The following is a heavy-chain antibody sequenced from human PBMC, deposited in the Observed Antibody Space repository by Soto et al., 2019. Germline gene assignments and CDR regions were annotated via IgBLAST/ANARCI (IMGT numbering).Heavy chain of an antibody. Sequence: SETLSLTCTVSGGSISSYYWSWIRQPPGKGLEWIGYIYYSGSTNYNPSLKSRVTISVDTSKSQFSLKLSSVTAADTAVYYCARLKYDFWSGYPTLDVWGKGTTVTAPQ. CDR3: ARLKYDFWSGYPTLDV. CDR1: GGSISSYY. J-gene: IGHJ6*04. CDR2: IYYSGST. V-gene: IGHV4-59*08. D-gene: IGHD3-3*01.